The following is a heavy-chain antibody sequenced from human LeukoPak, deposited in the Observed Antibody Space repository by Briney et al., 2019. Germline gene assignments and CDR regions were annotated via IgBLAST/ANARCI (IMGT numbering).Heavy chain of an antibody. Sequence: PGGSLRLSCAASGFTFSSYGMHWVRQAPGKGLEWVAVIWYDGSNKYYADSVKGRFTISRDNSKNTLYLQMNSLGAEDTAVYYCARSLICGGDCLYYFDYWGQGTLVTVSS. CDR2: IWYDGSNK. CDR3: ARSLICGGDCLYYFDY. D-gene: IGHD2-21*02. CDR1: GFTFSSYG. V-gene: IGHV3-33*01. J-gene: IGHJ4*02.